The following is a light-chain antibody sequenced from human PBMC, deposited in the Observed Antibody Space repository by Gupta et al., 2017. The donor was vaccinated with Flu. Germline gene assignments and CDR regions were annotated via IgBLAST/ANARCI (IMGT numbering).Light chain of an antibody. CDR1: KLGEKY. V-gene: IGLV3-1*01. J-gene: IGLJ2*01. Sequence: SFELTQSSSVTVSPGQTVSNTCSGAKLGEKYVFWSPQKPGQSPVVVIYEDNKRPSGIPERFSGSNSGNTATLTISGTQAMDEADYYCQAWDSSAGVVFGGGTTLTV. CDR2: EDN. CDR3: QAWDSSAGVV.